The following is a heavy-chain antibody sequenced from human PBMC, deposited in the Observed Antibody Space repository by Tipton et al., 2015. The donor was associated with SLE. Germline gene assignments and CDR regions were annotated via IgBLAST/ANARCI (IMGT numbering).Heavy chain of an antibody. CDR2: IYYSGTT. D-gene: IGHD3-22*01. CDR3: ASTDTSGLLDWYFDL. Sequence: TLSLTCTVYGGSVSCGGFYWCWIRHNPGKSLEWIGYIYYSGTTYYNPSLKSRIAMSLATSKNQFSLRLSSVTAADTAMYFCASTDTSGLLDWYFDLWGRGTLVTVSS. V-gene: IGHV4-31*03. CDR1: GGSVSCGGFY. J-gene: IGHJ2*01.